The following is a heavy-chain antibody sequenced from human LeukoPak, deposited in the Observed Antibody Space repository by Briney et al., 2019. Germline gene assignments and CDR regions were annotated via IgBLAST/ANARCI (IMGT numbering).Heavy chain of an antibody. CDR2: IYYSGST. V-gene: IGHV4-59*01. D-gene: IGHD5-24*01. CDR3: ARARDGHNFYFDY. CDR1: GGSINHYH. J-gene: IGHJ4*02. Sequence: PSETLSLTCTVSGGSINHYHWNWLRQPPGKGLEWIGYIYYSGSTNYNPSLKSRVTISVDTSNNQFSLKLNSVTAADTAVYYCARARDGHNFYFDYWGQGTLVTVSS.